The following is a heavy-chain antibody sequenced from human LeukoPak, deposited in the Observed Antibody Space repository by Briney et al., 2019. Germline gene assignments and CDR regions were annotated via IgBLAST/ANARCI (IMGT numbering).Heavy chain of an antibody. CDR2: IFPGDSDT. Sequence: GESLKISCKGSGYSFTSYWIAWVRQMPGKGLEWMGIIFPGDSDTTYSPSFQGQVTISADKSISTAYLQWSSLKASDTAVYNCARHSVSGNEYWGQGTPVTVSS. J-gene: IGHJ4*02. D-gene: IGHD1-26*01. V-gene: IGHV5-51*01. CDR3: ARHSVSGNEY. CDR1: GYSFTSYW.